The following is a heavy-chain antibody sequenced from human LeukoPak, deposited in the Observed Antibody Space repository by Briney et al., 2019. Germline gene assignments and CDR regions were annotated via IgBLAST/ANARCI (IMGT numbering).Heavy chain of an antibody. J-gene: IGHJ4*02. CDR1: GFTFSSYA. D-gene: IGHD3-10*01. CDR3: AKARRNYYGSGSYYPI. CDR2: ISGSGGST. Sequence: GGSPRLSCAASGFTFSSYAMSWVRQAPGKGLEWVSAISGSGGSTYYADSVKGRFTISRDNSKNTLYLQMNSLRAEDTAVYYCAKARRNYYGSGSYYPIWGQGTLVTVSS. V-gene: IGHV3-23*01.